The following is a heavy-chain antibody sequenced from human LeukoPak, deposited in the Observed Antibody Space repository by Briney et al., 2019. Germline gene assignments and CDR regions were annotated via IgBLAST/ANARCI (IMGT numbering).Heavy chain of an antibody. CDR1: GFTLMNYT. V-gene: IGHV3-33*08. CDR3: SREWGRIAVAGGPGY. Sequence: GRSPRLSFAASGFTLMNYTMHWVRQAPGKGLEWVALIWYDGRTKFHADSVEGRFTISRDNSKNTLFLQMDSLRDEDTAVYYCSREWGRIAVAGGPGYWGQGTRVTVSS. J-gene: IGHJ4*02. D-gene: IGHD6-19*01. CDR2: IWYDGRTK.